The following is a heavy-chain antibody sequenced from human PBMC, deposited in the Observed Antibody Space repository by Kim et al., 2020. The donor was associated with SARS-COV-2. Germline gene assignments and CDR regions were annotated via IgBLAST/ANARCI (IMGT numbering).Heavy chain of an antibody. Sequence: GGSLRLSCAASGFTFRNNAMNWVRQAPGKGLEWVAGIGSDESTHYADSVRGRFTISRDNSKNTLYLQMNRLSGEDTATYYCAKDLHNYSAMDVWGQGAMATVAS. J-gene: IGHJ6*02. CDR3: AKDLHNYSAMDV. CDR1: GFTFRNNA. V-gene: IGHV3-23*01. D-gene: IGHD1-26*01. CDR2: IGSDEST.